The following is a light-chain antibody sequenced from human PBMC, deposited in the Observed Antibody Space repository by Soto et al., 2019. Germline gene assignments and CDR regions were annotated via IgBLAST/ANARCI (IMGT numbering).Light chain of an antibody. Sequence: QSVLTQPASVSGSPGQSITISCTGSSSDIGTYHYVSWYQHHPGRAPKLIISDVTNRPSGVSTRFSGSKSGNTASLTISGLQAEDEGDYYCSSYRKSNTLVFGTGTKVTVL. CDR3: SSYRKSNTLV. J-gene: IGLJ1*01. V-gene: IGLV2-14*01. CDR2: DVT. CDR1: SSDIGTYHY.